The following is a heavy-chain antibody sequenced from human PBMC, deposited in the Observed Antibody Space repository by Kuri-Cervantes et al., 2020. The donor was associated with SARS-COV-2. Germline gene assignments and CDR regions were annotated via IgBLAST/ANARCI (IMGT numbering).Heavy chain of an antibody. D-gene: IGHD6-6*01. CDR2: IIPIFGTA. V-gene: IGHV1-69*05. J-gene: IGHJ4*02. Sequence: SVQVSCKASGYTFTGYYMHWVRQAPGQGLEWMGGIIPIFGTANYAQKFQGRVTITTDESTSTAYMELSSLRSEDTAVYYCARVKDSSSSYFDYWGQGTLGTVSS. CDR1: GYTFTGYY. CDR3: ARVKDSSSSYFDY.